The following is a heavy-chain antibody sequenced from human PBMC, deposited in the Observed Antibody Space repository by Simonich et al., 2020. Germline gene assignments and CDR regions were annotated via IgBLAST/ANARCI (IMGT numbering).Heavy chain of an antibody. V-gene: IGHV3-21*01. D-gene: IGHD6-13*01. CDR3: ARGRGDSSSWYFDY. J-gene: IGHJ4*02. CDR1: GFTFSSFS. Sequence: EVQLVESGGGLVKPGGSLRLSCAASGFTFSSFSMNWVRQAPGKGLEWDSSISSSGSYISYADSVKGRVTISRDNAKNSLYLQMNSLRAEDTAVYYCARGRGDSSSWYFDYWGQGTLVTVSS. CDR2: ISSSGSYI.